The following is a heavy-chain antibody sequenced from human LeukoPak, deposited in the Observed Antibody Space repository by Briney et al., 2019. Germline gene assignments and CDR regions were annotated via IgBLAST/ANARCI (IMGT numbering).Heavy chain of an antibody. V-gene: IGHV3-30-3*01. CDR3: ARDGGNGWYYFDY. D-gene: IGHD6-19*01. CDR1: GFTFSSYA. Sequence: GGSLRPSCAASGFTFSSYAMHWVRQAPGKGLEWVAVISYDGSNKYYADSVKGRFTISRDNSKNTLYLQMNSLRAEDTAVYYCARDGGNGWYYFDYWGQGTLVTVSS. J-gene: IGHJ4*02. CDR2: ISYDGSNK.